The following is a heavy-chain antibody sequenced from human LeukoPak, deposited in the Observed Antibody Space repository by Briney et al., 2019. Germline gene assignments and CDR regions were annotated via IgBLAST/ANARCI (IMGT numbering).Heavy chain of an antibody. J-gene: IGHJ4*02. Sequence: GESLKISCKGSGYCFTSYWIGWVRQMPGKGLEWMRMIYPGDSDTRYSPSFQGQVTISADKSISTAYLQWNSLKASDTAMYYCARRAYCGGDCYTDYWGQGTLVTVSS. D-gene: IGHD2-21*02. CDR3: ARRAYCGGDCYTDY. CDR2: IYPGDSDT. V-gene: IGHV5-51*01. CDR1: GYCFTSYW.